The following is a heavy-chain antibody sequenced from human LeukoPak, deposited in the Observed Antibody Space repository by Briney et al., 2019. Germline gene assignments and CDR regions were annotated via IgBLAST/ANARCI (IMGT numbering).Heavy chain of an antibody. Sequence: GGSLRLPCVASGFTFSSTAMGWVRQAPGKGLEWVAVITYDGTTTHHADSVKGRFTISRDISKNMLYLQMSSLRPEDTALYYCARLGGFCSGTSCYLLYGLDVWGRGTTVTVSS. D-gene: IGHD2-2*01. V-gene: IGHV3-30*04. CDR1: GFTFSSTA. CDR3: ARLGGFCSGTSCYLLYGLDV. CDR2: ITYDGTTT. J-gene: IGHJ6*02.